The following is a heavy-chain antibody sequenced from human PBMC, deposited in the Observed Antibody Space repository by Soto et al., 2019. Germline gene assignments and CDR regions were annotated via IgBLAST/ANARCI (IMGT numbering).Heavy chain of an antibody. CDR1: GFTFRSYA. Sequence: QVQLVESGGGVVQPGRSLRLSCAASGFTFRSYAMHWVRQAPGKGLECVAVIAYDGSNKFYRDYVKGRFTISRDNSNNILYLQINSLRYEDTAVYYCARGYREDIAVVIGARPGEYGVDVWGQGTTVTVSS. J-gene: IGHJ6*02. CDR3: ARGYREDIAVVIGARPGEYGVDV. V-gene: IGHV3-30*14. D-gene: IGHD2-15*01. CDR2: IAYDGSNK.